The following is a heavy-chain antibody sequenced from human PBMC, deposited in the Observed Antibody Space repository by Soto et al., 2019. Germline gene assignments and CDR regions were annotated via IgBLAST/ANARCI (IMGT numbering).Heavy chain of an antibody. J-gene: IGHJ4*02. Sequence: DVQLVESGGGIVQPGGSLRLSCAASGFTVTSYWMHWVRQAPGKGLVWVSRTSPAGSSTYYADFVRGRFTISKDTAKNTLYLQINSLGAEDTDVYDCSRCNTGYANFDYWGQGTLVTVSS. V-gene: IGHV3-74*01. D-gene: IGHD5-12*01. CDR2: TSPAGSST. CDR3: SRCNTGYANFDY. CDR1: GFTVTSYW.